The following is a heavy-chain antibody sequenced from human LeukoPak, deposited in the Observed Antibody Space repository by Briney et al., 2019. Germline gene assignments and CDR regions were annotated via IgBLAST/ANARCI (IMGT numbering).Heavy chain of an antibody. J-gene: IGHJ4*02. CDR1: RFTFSSYW. V-gene: IGHV3-7*01. Sequence: GGSLRLSCAASRFTFSSYWMSWVRQAPGKGLEWVANIKQDGSEKYYVDSVKGRFTISRDNAKNSLYLQMNSLRAEDTAVYYCARDYRGYRAPYYFDYWGQGTLVTVSS. D-gene: IGHD2-15*01. CDR3: ARDYRGYRAPYYFDY. CDR2: IKQDGSEK.